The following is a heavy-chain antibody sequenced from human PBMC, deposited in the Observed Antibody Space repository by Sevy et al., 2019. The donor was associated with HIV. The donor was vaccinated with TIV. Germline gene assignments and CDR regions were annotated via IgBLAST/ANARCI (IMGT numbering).Heavy chain of an antibody. CDR2: INPNSGGT. V-gene: IGHV1-2*02. Sequence: ASVKVSCKASGYTFTGYYMHWVRRAPGQGLEWVGWINPNSGGTNYAQKFQGRVTMTRDTSINTAYMELSSLRHDDTAIYYCTNTGNGFDYWGQGTLVTVSS. D-gene: IGHD2-8*01. J-gene: IGHJ4*02. CDR3: TNTGNGFDY. CDR1: GYTFTGYY.